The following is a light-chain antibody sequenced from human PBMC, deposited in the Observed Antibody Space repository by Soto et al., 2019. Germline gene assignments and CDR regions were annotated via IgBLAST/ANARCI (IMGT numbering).Light chain of an antibody. CDR1: QSISHY. CDR2: DAS. J-gene: IGKJ4*01. Sequence: EIVLTQSPATLSLSPGGRATLSCRASQSISHYLAWYQQKPGQAPRLLIYDASNRATGIPARFSCSGSGTDFTLTISSLEPEDFAIYYCQQRTTWPTFGGGTKVEIK. CDR3: QQRTTWPT. V-gene: IGKV3-11*01.